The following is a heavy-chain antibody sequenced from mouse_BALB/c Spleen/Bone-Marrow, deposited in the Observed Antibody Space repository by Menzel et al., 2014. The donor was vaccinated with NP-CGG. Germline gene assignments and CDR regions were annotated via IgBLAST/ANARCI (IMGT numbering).Heavy chain of an antibody. CDR1: GFNIKDTY. D-gene: IGHD1-1*01. J-gene: IGHJ1*01. Sequence: EVQLQQSGAELVKPGASVKLSCTASGFNIKDTYIHWVMQRPEQGLAWIGRIDPASGDTKFDPKFQGKATITADTSSNTAYLQVTSLTSEDTAVYYCARYDYGWYFYVWGAGTTVTVSS. CDR2: IDPASGDT. V-gene: IGHV14-3*02. CDR3: ARYDYGWYFYV.